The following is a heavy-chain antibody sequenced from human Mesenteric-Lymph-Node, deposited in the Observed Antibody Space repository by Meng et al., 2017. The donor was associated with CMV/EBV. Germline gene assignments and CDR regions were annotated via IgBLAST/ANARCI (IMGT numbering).Heavy chain of an antibody. J-gene: IGHJ3*02. CDR1: GFSINSISYY. Sequence: GSLRLSCSVSGFSINSISYYWSWIRQPPGKGLEWLGSIHYTGSTYYNPSLKSRVTISVDTSKNQFSLKLSSVTAADTAVYYCARPSTVIAARAAFDIWGRGTVVTVSS. CDR3: ARPSTVIAARAAFDI. V-gene: IGHV4-39*07. CDR2: IHYTGST. D-gene: IGHD4-17*01.